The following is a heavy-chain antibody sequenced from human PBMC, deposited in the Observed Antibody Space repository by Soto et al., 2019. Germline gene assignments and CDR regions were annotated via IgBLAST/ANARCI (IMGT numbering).Heavy chain of an antibody. V-gene: IGHV2-5*01. J-gene: IGHJ3*02. CDR1: GFSLSTSGVG. CDR3: ARGLATLPVFAFDI. Sequence: SGPTLVNPTQTLTLTCSFSGFSLSTSGVGVGWIRQSPGKALEWLALIYWSGDEHYRPSLKSRLTIIRDTSKNHVVLIMTDMDPVDTATYYCARGLATLPVFAFDIWGQGTMVTVSS. D-gene: IGHD6-6*01. CDR2: IYWSGDE.